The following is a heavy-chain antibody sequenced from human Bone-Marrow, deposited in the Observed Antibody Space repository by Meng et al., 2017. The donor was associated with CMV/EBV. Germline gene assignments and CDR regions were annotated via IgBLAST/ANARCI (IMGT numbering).Heavy chain of an antibody. CDR3: ANPVEMATIIPTPGY. V-gene: IGHV3-23*01. CDR2: ISGSGGST. CDR1: GFTFSSYA. D-gene: IGHD5-24*01. Sequence: GESLKISCAASGFTFSSYAMSWVRQAPGKGLEWVSAISGSGGSTYYADSVKGRFTISRDNSKNTLYLQMNSLRAEDTAVYYCANPVEMATIIPTPGYWGQGTLVTGSS. J-gene: IGHJ4*02.